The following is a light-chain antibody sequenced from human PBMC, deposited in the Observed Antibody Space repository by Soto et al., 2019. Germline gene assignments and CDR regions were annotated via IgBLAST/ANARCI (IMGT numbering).Light chain of an antibody. CDR2: EVS. V-gene: IGLV2-18*02. CDR1: SSDVGSYDR. CDR3: SSYTSSSTLV. J-gene: IGLJ2*01. Sequence: ALTQPPSVSGSPGQSVTISCTGTSSDVGSYDRVSWYQQPPGTAPKLMIYEVSNRPSGVPDRFSGSKSGNTASLTISGLQAEDEADYYCSSYTSSSTLVFGGGTKVTVL.